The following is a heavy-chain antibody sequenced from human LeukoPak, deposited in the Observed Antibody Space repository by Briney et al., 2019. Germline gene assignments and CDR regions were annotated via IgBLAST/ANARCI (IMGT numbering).Heavy chain of an antibody. Sequence: PSETLSLTCTVSGGSISSGGYSWIWIRQHPGKGLEWIGYIYYSGSTYYNPSLKSRVTISVDTSKNQFSLKLSSVTAADTAVYYCARAPDPSVYCSSTSCYSDAFDIWGQGTMVTVSS. CDR3: ARAPDPSVYCSSTSCYSDAFDI. V-gene: IGHV4-31*03. CDR1: GGSISSGGYS. J-gene: IGHJ3*02. CDR2: IYYSGST. D-gene: IGHD2-2*02.